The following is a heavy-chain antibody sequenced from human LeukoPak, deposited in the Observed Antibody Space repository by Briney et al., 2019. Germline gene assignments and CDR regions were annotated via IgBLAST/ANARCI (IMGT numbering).Heavy chain of an antibody. D-gene: IGHD4-23*01. J-gene: IGHJ4*02. V-gene: IGHV3-74*01. CDR2: INVDGSVK. CDR1: GFTFSNYW. Sequence: PGGSLRLSCAASGFTFSNYWMHWVRQVPGKGLVWVSRINVDGSVKSYADSVKGRLTISRDNAKNTVSLQMNSLRAEDTAVYYCVRDLILVDTPGDDFDYWGQGALVTVSP. CDR3: VRDLILVDTPGDDFDY.